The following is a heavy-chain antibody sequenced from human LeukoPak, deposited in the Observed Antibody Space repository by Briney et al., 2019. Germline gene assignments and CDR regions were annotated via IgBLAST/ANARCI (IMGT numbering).Heavy chain of an antibody. Sequence: SETLSLTCTVSGGSISSYYWSWIRQPSGKGLEWIGYIYYSGSTNYNPSLKSRVTISVDTSKNQFSLKLSSVTAADTAVYYCARSYYDFWSGYPNWFDPWGQGTLVTVSS. V-gene: IGHV4-59*01. CDR2: IYYSGST. CDR1: GGSISSYY. D-gene: IGHD3-3*01. CDR3: ARSYYDFWSGYPNWFDP. J-gene: IGHJ5*02.